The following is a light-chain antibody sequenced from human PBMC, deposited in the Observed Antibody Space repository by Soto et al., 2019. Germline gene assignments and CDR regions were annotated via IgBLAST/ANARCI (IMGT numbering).Light chain of an antibody. J-gene: IGKJ1*01. V-gene: IGKV4-1*01. CDR1: QSVLYSSNNKNY. CDR2: WAS. CDR3: QQYYRPWT. Sequence: DIVMTQSPDSLAVSLGERATINCKSSQSVLYSSNNKNYLAWYQQKPGQPPKLLIFWASTRESGVPDRFSGSGSGTAFPLTISRLQADDVAVYYCQQYYRPWTFGQGTKVEIK.